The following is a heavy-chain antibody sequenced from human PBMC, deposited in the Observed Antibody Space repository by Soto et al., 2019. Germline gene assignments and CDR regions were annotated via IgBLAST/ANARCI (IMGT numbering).Heavy chain of an antibody. D-gene: IGHD5-18*01. V-gene: IGHV1-69*12. CDR2: IIPIFGTA. J-gene: IGHJ4*02. CDR3: ARVPHLQLWNTRGGDY. Sequence: QVQLVQSGAEVKKPGSSVKVSYKASGGTFSSYAISWVRQAPGQGLEWMGGIIPIFGTANYAQKFQGRVTITADESTSTAYMELSSLRSEDTAVYYCARVPHLQLWNTRGGDYWGQGTLVTVSS. CDR1: GGTFSSYA.